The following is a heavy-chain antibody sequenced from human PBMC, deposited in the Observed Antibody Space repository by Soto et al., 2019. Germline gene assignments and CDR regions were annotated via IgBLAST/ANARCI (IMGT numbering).Heavy chain of an antibody. CDR1: GFTFSSYS. J-gene: IGHJ4*02. Sequence: RLSCAASGFTFSSYSMNWVRQAPGKGLECVSSISSSSSYIYYADSVKGRFTISRDNAKNSLYLQMNSLRAEDTAVYYCARGYYDSSGYYYSSLDYWGQGTLVTVSS. CDR2: ISSSSSYI. D-gene: IGHD3-22*01. V-gene: IGHV3-21*01. CDR3: ARGYYDSSGYYYSSLDY.